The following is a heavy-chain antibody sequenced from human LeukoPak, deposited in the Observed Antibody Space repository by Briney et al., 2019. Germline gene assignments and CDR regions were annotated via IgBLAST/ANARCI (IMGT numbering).Heavy chain of an antibody. V-gene: IGHV4-59*01. CDR2: IYYSGST. CDR3: ARFGNYYFDQ. J-gene: IGHJ4*02. D-gene: IGHD1-7*01. Sequence: SETLSLTCTVSGGSISGYYWGWIRQPPGKGLEWIGYIYYSGSTNYNLSLRTRVTMSVDTSKNQFSLKLSSVTAADTAVYYCARFGNYYFDQWGQGTLVTVSS. CDR1: GGSISGYY.